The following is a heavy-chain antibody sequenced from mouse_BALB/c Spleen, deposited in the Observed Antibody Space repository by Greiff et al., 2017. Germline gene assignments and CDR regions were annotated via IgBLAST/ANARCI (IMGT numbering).Heavy chain of an antibody. CDR1: GYTFTDYN. D-gene: IGHD2-4*01. CDR2: IYPYNGGT. J-gene: IGHJ4*01. V-gene: IGHV1S29*02. CDR3: ARVYDYDGRGGGYAMDY. Sequence: VHVKQSGPELVKPGASVKISCKASGYTFTDYNMHWVKQSHGKSLEWIGYIYPYNGGTGYNQKFKSKATLTVDNSSSTAYMELRSLTSEDSAVYYCARVYDYDGRGGGYAMDYWGQGTSVTVSS.